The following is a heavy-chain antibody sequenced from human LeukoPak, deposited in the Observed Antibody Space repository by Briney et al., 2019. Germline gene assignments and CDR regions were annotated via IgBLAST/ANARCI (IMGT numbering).Heavy chain of an antibody. Sequence: SVKVYCKTSGGTFSTCAITWVRPAPGQGLGWMGGIIPIFGTPNYAQKFQDRVTITADKSTSTAYMEPNSLRSEDTALYYCVRGRDALHMDYWGQGTLVTVSS. J-gene: IGHJ4*02. CDR1: GGTFSTCA. D-gene: IGHD2-21*01. V-gene: IGHV1-69*06. CDR3: VRGRDALHMDY. CDR2: IIPIFGTP.